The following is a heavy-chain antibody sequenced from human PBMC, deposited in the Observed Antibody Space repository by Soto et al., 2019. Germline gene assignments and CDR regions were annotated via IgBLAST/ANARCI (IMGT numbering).Heavy chain of an antibody. J-gene: IGHJ4*02. CDR3: SRWVGHNMRAEY. CDR1: VCPISSSNW. D-gene: IGHD1-26*01. V-gene: IGHV4-28*01. CDR2: VYYSGST. Sequence: PSETLSLTCAFSVCPISSSNWWGWVRQPPGRGLEWIGSVYYSGSTYYNSSLESQVTMSADTSKNQFSLKLSSVTAVDTAVYYCSRWVGHNMRAEYWGQGIPVNVSS.